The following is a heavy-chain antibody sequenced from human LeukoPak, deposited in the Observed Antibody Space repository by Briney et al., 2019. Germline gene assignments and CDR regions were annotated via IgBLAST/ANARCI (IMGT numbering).Heavy chain of an antibody. V-gene: IGHV4-38-2*02. CDR2: LYHSGST. CDR3: ARDTTMIVVVSSDDAFDI. J-gene: IGHJ3*02. CDR1: GYSISSGYY. D-gene: IGHD3-22*01. Sequence: PSETLSLTCTVSGYSISSGYYWGWIRQPPGKGLEWIGSLYHSGSTYYNPFLKSRVTISVDTSKNHFSLKLSSVTAADTAVYYCARDTTMIVVVSSDDAFDIWGQGTMVTVSS.